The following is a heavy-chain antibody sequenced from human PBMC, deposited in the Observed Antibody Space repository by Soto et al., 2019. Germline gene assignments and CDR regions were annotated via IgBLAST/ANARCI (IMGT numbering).Heavy chain of an antibody. J-gene: IGHJ4*02. V-gene: IGHV1-58*01. D-gene: IGHD2-15*01. CDR2: IVVGSGNT. CDR1: GFTFTSSA. Sequence: GASVKVSCKASGFTFTSSAVQWVRQARGQRLEWIGWIVVGSGNTNYAQKFQERVTITRDMSTSTAYMELSSLRSEDTAVYYCAADLGGGYCSGGSCYLSVRSFDYWGQGTLVTVSS. CDR3: AADLGGGYCSGGSCYLSVRSFDY.